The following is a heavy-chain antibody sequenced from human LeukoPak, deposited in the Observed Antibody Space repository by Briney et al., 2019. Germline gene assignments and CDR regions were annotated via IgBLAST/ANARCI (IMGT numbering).Heavy chain of an antibody. CDR1: GYTFTSYD. CDR3: AIWTYYDYSSGLDAFDI. V-gene: IGHV1-8*01. CDR2: MNPNSGST. D-gene: IGHD3-22*01. J-gene: IGHJ3*02. Sequence: ASVKVSCKASGYTFTSYDIHWVRQAPGQGLEWMGWMNPNSGSTSYAQKFQGRVTMTRNTSTSTAYMELSSLRSEDTAVYYCAIWTYYDYSSGLDAFDIWGRGTMSTVSS.